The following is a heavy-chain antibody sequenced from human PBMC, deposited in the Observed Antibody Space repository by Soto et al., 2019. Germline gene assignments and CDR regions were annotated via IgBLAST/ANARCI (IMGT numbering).Heavy chain of an antibody. Sequence: GGSLRLSCAASGFTFSSYGMHWVRQAPGKGLEWVAVISYDGSNKYYADSVKCRFTISRDNSKNTLYLQMNSLRAEDTAVYYCAKDLYYYYDSSGYWNYYNGMDVWGQGTTVTVSS. CDR2: ISYDGSNK. D-gene: IGHD3-22*01. J-gene: IGHJ6*02. V-gene: IGHV3-30*18. CDR3: AKDLYYYYDSSGYWNYYNGMDV. CDR1: GFTFSSYG.